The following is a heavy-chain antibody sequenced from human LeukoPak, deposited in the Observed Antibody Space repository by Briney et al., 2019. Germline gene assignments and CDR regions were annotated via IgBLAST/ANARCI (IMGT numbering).Heavy chain of an antibody. Sequence: ASVKVSCKASGGTFSSYAISWVRQAPGQGLEWMGIINPSGGSTSYAQKFQGRVTMTRDTSTSTVYMELSSLRSEDTAVYYCARNNGQDYQKGAFDIWGQGTMVTVSS. CDR3: ARNNGQDYQKGAFDI. D-gene: IGHD2-2*01. CDR2: INPSGGST. J-gene: IGHJ3*02. V-gene: IGHV1-46*01. CDR1: GGTFSSYA.